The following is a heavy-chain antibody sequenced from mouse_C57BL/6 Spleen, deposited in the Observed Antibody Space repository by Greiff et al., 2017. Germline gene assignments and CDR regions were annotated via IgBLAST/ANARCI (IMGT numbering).Heavy chain of an antibody. J-gene: IGHJ3*01. Sequence: DVMLVESGGGLVKPGGSLKLSCAASGFTFSSYAMSWVRQTPEKRLEWVATISDGGSYTYYPDNVKGRFTISRDNAQNNLYLQSSHLQSEDTAMYYYAIDDGYYGFAYWGQGTLVTVSA. CDR1: GFTFSSYA. V-gene: IGHV5-4*01. CDR2: ISDGGSYT. D-gene: IGHD2-3*01. CDR3: AIDDGYYGFAY.